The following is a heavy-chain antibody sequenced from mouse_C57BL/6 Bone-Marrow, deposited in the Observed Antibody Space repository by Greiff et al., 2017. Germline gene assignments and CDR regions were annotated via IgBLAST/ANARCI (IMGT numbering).Heavy chain of an antibody. Sequence: EVKLVESGGGLVKPGGSLKLSCAASGFTFSDYGMHWVRQAPEKGLAWVAYISSGSSTIYYADTVKGRFTISRDNAKNTLFLQMTSLRSEDTAMYYCAREGTPFDYWGQGTTLTVSS. J-gene: IGHJ2*01. V-gene: IGHV5-17*01. CDR2: ISSGSSTI. D-gene: IGHD3-3*01. CDR3: AREGTPFDY. CDR1: GFTFSDYG.